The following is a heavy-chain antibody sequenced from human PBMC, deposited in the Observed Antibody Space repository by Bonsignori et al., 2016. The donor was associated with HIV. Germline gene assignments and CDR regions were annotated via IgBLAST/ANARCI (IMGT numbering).Heavy chain of an antibody. J-gene: IGHJ4*02. D-gene: IGHD1-26*01. V-gene: IGHV3-72*01. Sequence: EVQLVESGGGLVQPGGSLRLSCAASGFTFSDHYMDWVRQAPGKGLEWVGRSRSKAMSYSSQYAASVQGRFTITRDDSKNSLYLQMNSLKTEDTAVYYCARTKEVGLPFDSWGQGALVTVSS. CDR3: ARTKEVGLPFDS. CDR2: SRSKAMSYSS. CDR1: GFTFSDHY.